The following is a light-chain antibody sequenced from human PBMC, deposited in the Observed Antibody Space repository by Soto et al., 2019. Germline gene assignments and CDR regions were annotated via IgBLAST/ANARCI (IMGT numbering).Light chain of an antibody. CDR3: QKYNSAPWT. CDR1: QRISNY. V-gene: IGKV1-27*01. J-gene: IGKJ1*01. CDR2: TAS. Sequence: DIQMTQSPSSLSASAGDRVTITCRASQRISNYLAWYQQRPGKVPKLLIYTASTLQSGVPSRFSGSGSGAEFTLTISSLQPEDVATYYCQKYNSAPWTFGQGTKVEIK.